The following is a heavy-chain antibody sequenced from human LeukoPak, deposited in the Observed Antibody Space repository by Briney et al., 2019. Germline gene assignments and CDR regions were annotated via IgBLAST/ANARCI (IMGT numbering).Heavy chain of an antibody. CDR2: VTHTGFT. Sequence: SETLSLTCAAYGGSFSDYYWSWIRQPPGKGLEWIGEVTHTGFTNYNPSLESRVVISVDTYNNQFSLKATSVAAADTAVYYCARVWEIIDYWGQGTLVTVSS. D-gene: IGHD1-26*01. V-gene: IGHV4-34*01. CDR3: ARVWEIIDY. J-gene: IGHJ4*02. CDR1: GGSFSDYY.